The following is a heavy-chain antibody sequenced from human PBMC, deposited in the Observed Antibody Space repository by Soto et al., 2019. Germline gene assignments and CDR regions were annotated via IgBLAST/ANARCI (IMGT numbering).Heavy chain of an antibody. V-gene: IGHV1-69*12. CDR3: ARDRGDSSGYYYEGGGNWFDP. Sequence: QVQLVQSGAEVKKPGSSVKVSCKASGGTFSSYAISWVRQAPGQGLEWMGGIIPIFGTANYAQKFQGRVTITADESTSTAYMELSSLRSEDTAVDYCARDRGDSSGYYYEGGGNWFDPWGQGTLVTVSS. CDR2: IIPIFGTA. J-gene: IGHJ5*02. D-gene: IGHD3-22*01. CDR1: GGTFSSYA.